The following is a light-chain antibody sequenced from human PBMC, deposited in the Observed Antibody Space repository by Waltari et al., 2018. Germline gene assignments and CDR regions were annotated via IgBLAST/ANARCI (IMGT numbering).Light chain of an antibody. CDR1: SSNIGSNL. CDR2: RNN. Sequence: QTVLTQPPSASGTPGQRVTISCSASSSNIGSNLVNWYQQLPGTAPKLLVYRNNQRPPGVPARFSCSKSPPSAYLAIVGLQSEDEADYYCAAWDDSLSGKVFGGGTKLTVL. J-gene: IGLJ3*02. CDR3: AAWDDSLSGKV. V-gene: IGLV1-44*01.